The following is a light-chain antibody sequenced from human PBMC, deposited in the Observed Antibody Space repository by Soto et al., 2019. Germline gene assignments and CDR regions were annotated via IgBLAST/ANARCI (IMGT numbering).Light chain of an antibody. CDR1: STDVGSYNL. CDR3: CSYAGNRNVWV. Sequence: QSALTQPASVSGSPGQSLTISCSGTSTDVGSYNLVSWYQQYPGKAPKLMIYEATERPAGVSNRFSGSKSGNPASLTVSGLQAEEEATYCCCSYAGNRNVWVFGGGTQLTV. V-gene: IGLV2-23*01. J-gene: IGLJ3*02. CDR2: EAT.